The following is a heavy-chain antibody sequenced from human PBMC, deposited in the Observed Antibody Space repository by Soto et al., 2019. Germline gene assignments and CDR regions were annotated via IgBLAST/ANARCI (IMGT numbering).Heavy chain of an antibody. Sequence: LIYWNDDKRYSPSLKSRLTITKDTSKNQVVLTMTNMDPVDTATYYCARSGDIVVVPAGNEAFDIWGQGTMVTVSS. CDR2: IYWNDDK. CDR3: ARSGDIVVVPAGNEAFDI. J-gene: IGHJ3*02. D-gene: IGHD2-2*01. V-gene: IGHV2-5*01.